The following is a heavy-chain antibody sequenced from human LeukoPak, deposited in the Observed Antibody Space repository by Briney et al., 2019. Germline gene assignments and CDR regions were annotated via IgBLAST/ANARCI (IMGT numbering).Heavy chain of an antibody. CDR1: GYTFTGYY. Sequence: ASVKVSCKASGYTFTGYYMHWVRQAPGQGLEWMGRINPNSGGTNYAQKFQGRVTMTRDTSISTAYTGLSRLRSDDTAVYYCARVVVLRYFDWSPEFDYWGQGTLVTVSS. CDR3: ARVVVLRYFDWSPEFDY. V-gene: IGHV1-2*06. CDR2: INPNSGGT. J-gene: IGHJ4*02. D-gene: IGHD3-9*01.